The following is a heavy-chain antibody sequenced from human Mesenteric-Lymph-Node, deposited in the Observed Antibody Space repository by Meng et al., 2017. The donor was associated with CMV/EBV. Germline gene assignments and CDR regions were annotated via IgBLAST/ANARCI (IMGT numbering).Heavy chain of an antibody. CDR3: ARHGRPCSTGYLEFDL. Sequence: GESLKISCKGSGFTFSTFEIAWVRQMPGKGLEWMGLIYPGDSKTIYSPSFEGQVTISADWSASIAYLQWTSLKASDTAIYYCARHGRPCSTGYLEFDLWGRGTLVTVSS. CDR1: GFTFSTFE. D-gene: IGHD2-2*01. CDR2: IYPGDSKT. J-gene: IGHJ4*02. V-gene: IGHV5-51*01.